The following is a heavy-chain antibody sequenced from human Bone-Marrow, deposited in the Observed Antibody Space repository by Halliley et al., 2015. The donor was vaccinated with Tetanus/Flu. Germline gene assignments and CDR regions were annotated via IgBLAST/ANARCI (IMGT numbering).Heavy chain of an antibody. Sequence: KGLQWISYIGGNSRHINYADSVKGRFTVSRANSKSVLYLQMDRLRAEDTAIYYCARDVARRFEYWGQGSLVTVSS. CDR2: IGGNSRHI. V-gene: IGHV3-11*06. J-gene: IGHJ4*02. CDR3: ARDVARRFEY.